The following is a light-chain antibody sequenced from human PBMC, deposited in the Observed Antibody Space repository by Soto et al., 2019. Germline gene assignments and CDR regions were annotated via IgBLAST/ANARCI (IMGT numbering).Light chain of an antibody. J-gene: IGKJ1*01. CDR2: GAS. CDR1: QSINTF. Sequence: DIQMTQSPSSLSASLGDRVTITCRANQSINTFLNWYQQKPGRAPKLLIHGASRLQSGVPSSFSGGGSGPDFTLTISSLQPEDCATYYCKQTYTTPRTFGQGTKVE. V-gene: IGKV1-39*01. CDR3: KQTYTTPRT.